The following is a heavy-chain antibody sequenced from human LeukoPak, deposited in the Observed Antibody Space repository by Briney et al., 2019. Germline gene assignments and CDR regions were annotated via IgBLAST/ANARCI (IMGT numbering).Heavy chain of an antibody. V-gene: IGHV3-23*01. D-gene: IGHD6-13*01. J-gene: IGHJ4*02. CDR3: AKEITAGGTRGLDY. CDR2: ISGSGGST. Sequence: GGSLRLTCAASGFTFSSYAMSWVRQAPGKGLEWVSAISGSGGSTYYADSVKGRFTISRDNSKNTLYLQMNSLRAEDTAVYYCAKEITAGGTRGLDYWGQGTLVTVSS. CDR1: GFTFSSYA.